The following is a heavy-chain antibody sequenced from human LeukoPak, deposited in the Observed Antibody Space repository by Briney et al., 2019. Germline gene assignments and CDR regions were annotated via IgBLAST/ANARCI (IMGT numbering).Heavy chain of an antibody. CDR3: ARGGGLDV. D-gene: IGHD3-16*01. CDR1: GFTFSSYW. J-gene: IGHJ6*02. V-gene: IGHV3-7*03. CDR2: INHNGNVN. Sequence: GGSLRLSCAASGFTFSSYWMNWALQAPGKGLEWVASINHNGNVNYYVDSVKGRFTISRDNAKNSLYLQMSNLRAEDTAVYFCARGGGLDVWGQGATVTVSS.